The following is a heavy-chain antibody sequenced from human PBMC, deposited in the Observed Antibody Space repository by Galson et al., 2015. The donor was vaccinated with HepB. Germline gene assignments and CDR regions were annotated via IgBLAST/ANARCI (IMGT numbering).Heavy chain of an antibody. D-gene: IGHD3-22*01. CDR1: GFTSSSYA. Sequence: SLRLSCAASGFTSSSYAMHWVRQAPGKGLEWVAFISFDSNDKYYADSVKGRFTISRDNSKNRLYLQMNSLRAEDTAAYYCARPPLNYYDSSGYYGYFDYWGQGTLVTVSS. J-gene: IGHJ4*03. CDR3: ARPPLNYYDSSGYYGYFDY. V-gene: IGHV3-30-3*01. CDR2: ISFDSNDK.